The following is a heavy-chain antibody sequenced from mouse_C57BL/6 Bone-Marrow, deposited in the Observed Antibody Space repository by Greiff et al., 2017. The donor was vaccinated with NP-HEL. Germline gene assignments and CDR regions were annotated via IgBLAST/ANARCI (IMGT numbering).Heavy chain of an antibody. CDR3: ARGGYYDPLYAMDY. V-gene: IGHV1-81*01. Sequence: QVQLQQSGAELARPGASVKLSCKASGYTFTSYGISWVKQRTGQGLEWIGEIYPRSGNTYYNEKFKGKATMTAEKSSSTAYMDLRSLTSEDSAVYFCARGGYYDPLYAMDYLGQGTSVTVSS. CDR1: GYTFTSYG. D-gene: IGHD2-3*01. J-gene: IGHJ4*01. CDR2: IYPRSGNT.